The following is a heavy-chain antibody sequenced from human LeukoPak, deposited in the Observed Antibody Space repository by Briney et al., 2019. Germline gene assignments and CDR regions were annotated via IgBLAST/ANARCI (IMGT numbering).Heavy chain of an antibody. J-gene: IGHJ4*02. CDR1: GYTFTSYD. CDR2: MNPNSGNT. CDR3: ARDSVAGVWESFDY. D-gene: IGHD6-19*01. Sequence: GASVKVSCKASGYTFTSYDINWVRQATGQGLEWMGWMNPNSGNTGYAQKFQGRVTMTRNTSISTAYMELSSLRSEDTAVYYCARDSVAGVWESFDYWGQGTLVTVSS. V-gene: IGHV1-8*01.